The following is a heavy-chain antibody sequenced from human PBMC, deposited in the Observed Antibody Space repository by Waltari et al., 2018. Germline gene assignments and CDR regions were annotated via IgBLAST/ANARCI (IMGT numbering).Heavy chain of an antibody. D-gene: IGHD2-15*01. J-gene: IGHJ6*02. CDR2: ISGSGGST. Sequence: EVQLLESGGGLVQPGGSLRLSCAASGFTFSSYAMSWVRQAPGKGLEWVSAISGSGGSTYYADSVKGRFTISRDNSKNTLYLQMNSLRAEDTAVYYCAKDPPGIVVVVAVMDVWGQGTTVTVSS. CDR1: GFTFSSYA. V-gene: IGHV3-23*01. CDR3: AKDPPGIVVVVAVMDV.